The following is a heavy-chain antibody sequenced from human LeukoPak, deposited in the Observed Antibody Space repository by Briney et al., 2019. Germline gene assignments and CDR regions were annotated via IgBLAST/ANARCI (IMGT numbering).Heavy chain of an antibody. Sequence: GGSLRLSCAASGFSFSIYAVGWVRQAPGKGLEWVSGISDGGSRTYYADSVKGRFTISRDDSKNTLYLQMNSLRAEDTAVYYCAKVQLGIGIDYWGQGTLVTVSS. D-gene: IGHD7-27*01. J-gene: IGHJ4*02. CDR2: ISDGGSRT. CDR1: GFSFSIYA. CDR3: AKVQLGIGIDY. V-gene: IGHV3-23*01.